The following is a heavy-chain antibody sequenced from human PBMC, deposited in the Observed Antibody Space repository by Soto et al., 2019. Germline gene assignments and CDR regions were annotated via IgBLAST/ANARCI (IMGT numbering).Heavy chain of an antibody. CDR3: ALRDTATDAFDI. D-gene: IGHD5-18*01. CDR1: GGSISSGGYS. Sequence: QLQLQESGSGLVKPSQTLSLTCAVSGGSISSGGYSWSWIRQPPGKGLEWIGYIHHSGSTFYNPSLKSRVTISVDRSKNQFPLKLSSVTAADTAVYHCALRDTATDAFDIWGQGTMVTVSS. J-gene: IGHJ3*02. V-gene: IGHV4-30-2*01. CDR2: IHHSGST.